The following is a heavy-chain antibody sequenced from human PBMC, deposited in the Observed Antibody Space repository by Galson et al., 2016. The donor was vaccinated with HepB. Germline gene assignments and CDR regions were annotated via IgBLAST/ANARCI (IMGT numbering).Heavy chain of an antibody. CDR3: AKEIPVDGSPPFHY. CDR1: GFTFASYT. D-gene: IGHD6-19*01. Sequence: SLRLSCAASGFTFASYTMSWIRQAPGKGLEWVSALSGNSDDSYYADSIMGRFTISRDNSKNTLYLQMNSLRAEDTAIYYCAKEIPVDGSPPFHYWGQGTLVTVSS. J-gene: IGHJ4*02. CDR2: LSGNSDDS. V-gene: IGHV3-23*01.